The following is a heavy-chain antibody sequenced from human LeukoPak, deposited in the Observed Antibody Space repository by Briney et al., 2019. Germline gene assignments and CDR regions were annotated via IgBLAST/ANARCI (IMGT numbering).Heavy chain of an antibody. CDR1: GFTFSDYA. D-gene: IGHD3-10*01. J-gene: IGHJ4*02. Sequence: GGSLRLSCAASGFTFSDYAMDWVRQAPGKGLEWVSVIRSSGDTTYYADFVRGRFTISRDNSKNTLYLQMNSLRAEDTAVYYCAKGYYASGSSLSAFDYWGQGTLVTVSS. V-gene: IGHV3-23*01. CDR2: IRSSGDTT. CDR3: AKGYYASGSSLSAFDY.